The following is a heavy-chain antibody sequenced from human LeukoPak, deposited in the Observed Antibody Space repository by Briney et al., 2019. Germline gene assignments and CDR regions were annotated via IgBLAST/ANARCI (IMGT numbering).Heavy chain of an antibody. D-gene: IGHD4-17*01. CDR1: GFTFSSYG. Sequence: GGSLRLSCAASGFTFSSYGMHWVRQAPGKGLEWVAVISYDGSNKYYADSGKGRFTISRDNSKNTLYLQMNSLRAEDTAVYYCATENYGDYDYYYYMDVWGKGTTVTVSS. CDR3: ATENYGDYDYYYYMDV. CDR2: ISYDGSNK. J-gene: IGHJ6*03. V-gene: IGHV3-30*03.